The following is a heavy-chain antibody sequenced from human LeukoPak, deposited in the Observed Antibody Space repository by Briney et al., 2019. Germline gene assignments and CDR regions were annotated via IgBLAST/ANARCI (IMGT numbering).Heavy chain of an antibody. J-gene: IGHJ4*02. V-gene: IGHV4-34*01. CDR2: INHSGST. D-gene: IGHD3-10*01. Sequence: SETLSLTCDVYGGSFSGYYWTWIRQPPGKGLEWIGEINHSGSTYYNPSLKSRVTMSVDTSKNQFSLKLNSVTAADTAVYYCARGPLDYYGSGSYYNGSPLFDYWGQGTLVTVSS. CDR3: ARGPLDYYGSGSYYNGSPLFDY. CDR1: GGSFSGYY.